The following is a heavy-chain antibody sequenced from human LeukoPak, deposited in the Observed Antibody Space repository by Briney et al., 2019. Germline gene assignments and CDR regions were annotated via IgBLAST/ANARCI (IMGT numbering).Heavy chain of an antibody. Sequence: SETLSLTCTVSGGSIGDYYWSWVREPPGKGLEWIGYLYYCRNTNYSPSLNSRVTISADTSKNHVYLKLRSVTAADTAVYYCVRDLWAAGGTQYWGQGTQVIVSS. CDR2: LYYCRNT. D-gene: IGHD6-13*01. CDR1: GGSIGDYY. CDR3: VRDLWAAGGTQY. J-gene: IGHJ4*02. V-gene: IGHV4-59*01.